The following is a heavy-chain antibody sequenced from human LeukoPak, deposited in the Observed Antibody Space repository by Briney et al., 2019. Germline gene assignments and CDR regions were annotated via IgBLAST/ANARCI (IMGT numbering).Heavy chain of an antibody. Sequence: GGSLRLSCAASGFTFNNYWMTWVRQAPGKGLAWVANIKQDGNEKYYVDSVKGRFTISRDNAKNSLYLQMNSLRAEDTAVYYCARVNPLMAPGALDAWGQGTMVAVSS. CDR1: GFTFNNYW. CDR2: IKQDGNEK. V-gene: IGHV3-7*01. J-gene: IGHJ3*01. D-gene: IGHD2-8*01. CDR3: ARVNPLMAPGALDA.